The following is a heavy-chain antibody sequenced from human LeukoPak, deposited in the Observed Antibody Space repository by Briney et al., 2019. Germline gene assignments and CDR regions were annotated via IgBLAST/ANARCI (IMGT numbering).Heavy chain of an antibody. V-gene: IGHV3-48*01. CDR1: GFTFSSYG. CDR3: ARGARYFDY. Sequence: GGSLRLSCAASGFTFSSYGINWVRQAPGKGLEWVSYICSSSSTIYYADSVKGRFTISRDNAKNSLYLQMNSLRAADTAVYYCARGARYFDYWGQGTLVTVSS. CDR2: ICSSSSTI. J-gene: IGHJ4*02.